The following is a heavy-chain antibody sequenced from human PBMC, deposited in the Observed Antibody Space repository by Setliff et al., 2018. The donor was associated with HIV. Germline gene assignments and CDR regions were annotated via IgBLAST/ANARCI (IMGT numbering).Heavy chain of an antibody. Sequence: PSETLSLTCTVSGGSISSYYWSWIRQPPGKGLEWIGSVYYTGSTNYNPSLASRVTMSVDTSKNQFSLRLMSLTAADTAIYYCARGRVTLNGVAAGHHYMDVWGKGNTVTVSS. CDR2: VYYTGST. J-gene: IGHJ6*03. CDR3: ARGRVTLNGVAAGHHYMDV. D-gene: IGHD3-3*01. CDR1: GGSISSYY. V-gene: IGHV4-59*01.